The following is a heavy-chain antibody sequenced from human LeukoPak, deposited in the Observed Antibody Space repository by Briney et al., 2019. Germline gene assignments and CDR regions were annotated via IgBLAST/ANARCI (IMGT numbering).Heavy chain of an antibody. J-gene: IGHJ6*02. V-gene: IGHV3-48*03. CDR1: GFTFSSYE. D-gene: IGHD2-2*01. Sequence: PGGSLRLSRAASGFTFSSYEMNWVRQAPGKGLEWVSYISSSGSTIYYADSVKGRFTISRDNAKNSLYLQMNSLRAEDTAVYYCASAGVYCSSTSCYNYYYYGMDVWGQGTTVTVSS. CDR2: ISSSGSTI. CDR3: ASAGVYCSSTSCYNYYYYGMDV.